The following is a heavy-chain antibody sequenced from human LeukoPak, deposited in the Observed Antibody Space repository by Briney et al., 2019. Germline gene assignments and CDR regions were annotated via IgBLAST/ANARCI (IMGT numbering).Heavy chain of an antibody. CDR2: TYYRSKWYN. J-gene: IGHJ6*02. CDR3: AKDKVAGKLGMDV. CDR1: GDSVSSNSAA. V-gene: IGHV6-1*01. Sequence: SQTLSLTCAISGDSVSSNSAAWDWIRQSPSRGLEWLGRTYYRSKWYNDYAVSVKSRITINPDTSKNQFSLQLKSVTPEDTAVYYCAKDKVAGKLGMDVWGQGTTVTVSS. D-gene: IGHD6-19*01.